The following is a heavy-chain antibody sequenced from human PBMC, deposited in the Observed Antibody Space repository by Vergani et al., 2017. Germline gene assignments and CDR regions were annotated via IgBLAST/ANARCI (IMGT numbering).Heavy chain of an antibody. Sequence: QVQLVQSGAEVKKPGSSVKVSCKASGGTFSSYAISWVRQAPGQGLEWMGRIIPILGIANYAQKFQGRVTITADKSTSTAYMELSSLRSEDPAVYYCARVGANWAGRDYWGQGTLVTVSS. CDR3: ARVGANWAGRDY. V-gene: IGHV1-69*04. D-gene: IGHD7-27*01. CDR2: IIPILGIA. CDR1: GGTFSSYA. J-gene: IGHJ4*02.